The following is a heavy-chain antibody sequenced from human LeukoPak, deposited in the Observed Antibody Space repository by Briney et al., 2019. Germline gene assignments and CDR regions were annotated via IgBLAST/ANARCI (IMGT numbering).Heavy chain of an antibody. V-gene: IGHV3-66*01. CDR2: IYSGGST. J-gene: IGHJ4*02. D-gene: IGHD3-22*01. CDR3: ARAHPGDSSGYYYELPHFDY. CDR1: GFTFSSYA. Sequence: PGGSLRLSCAASGFTFSSYAMHWVRQAPGKGLEWVSVIYSGGSTYYADSVKGRFTISRDNSKNTLYLQMNSLRAEDTAVYYCARAHPGDSSGYYYELPHFDYWGQGTLVTVSS.